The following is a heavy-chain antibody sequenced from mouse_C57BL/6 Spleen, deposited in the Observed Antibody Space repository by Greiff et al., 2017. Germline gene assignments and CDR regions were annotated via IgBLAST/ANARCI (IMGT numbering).Heavy chain of an antibody. CDR2: IYPRSGNT. Sequence: VQLQQSGAELARPGASVKLSCKASGYTFTSYGISWVKQRTGQGLEWIGAIYPRSGNTYYNEKFKGKATLTADKSSSTAYMELRSLTSEDSAVYFCARYYGSSYDYFDYWGQGTTLTVAS. CDR1: GYTFTSYG. V-gene: IGHV1-81*01. J-gene: IGHJ2*01. D-gene: IGHD1-1*01. CDR3: ARYYGSSYDYFDY.